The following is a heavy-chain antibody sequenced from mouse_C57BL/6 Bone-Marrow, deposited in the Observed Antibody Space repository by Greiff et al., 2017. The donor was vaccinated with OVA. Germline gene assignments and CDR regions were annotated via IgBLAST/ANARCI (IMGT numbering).Heavy chain of an antibody. CDR3: TPYYYGSRY. CDR2: IDPEIGGT. D-gene: IGHD1-1*01. Sequence: QVQLQQSGAELVRPGASVTLSCKASGYTFTDYEMHWVKQTPVHGLEWIGAIDPEIGGTAYNQKFKGKAILTADKSSSTAYMELRSLTSEDSAVYYCTPYYYGSRYWGQGTTLTVSS. J-gene: IGHJ2*01. CDR1: GYTFTDYE. V-gene: IGHV1-15*01.